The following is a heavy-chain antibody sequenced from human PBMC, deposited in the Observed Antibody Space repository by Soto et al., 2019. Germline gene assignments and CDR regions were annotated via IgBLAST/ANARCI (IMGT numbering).Heavy chain of an antibody. Sequence: QVQLVQSGAEVREPGATVKVSCKASGYSFTSLDINWVRQTTGQGLEWMGWMQPSSGRTGYAQKFQGRVTMTRDTSINTAYMELSSLTSDHTASYYCARGVTAGVDYWGQGTLVTVSS. J-gene: IGHJ4*02. CDR2: MQPSSGRT. CDR3: ARGVTAGVDY. V-gene: IGHV1-8*01. D-gene: IGHD1-26*01. CDR1: GYSFTSLD.